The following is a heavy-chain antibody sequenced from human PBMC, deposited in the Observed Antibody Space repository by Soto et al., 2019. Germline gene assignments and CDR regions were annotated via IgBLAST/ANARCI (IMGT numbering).Heavy chain of an antibody. J-gene: IGHJ4*02. V-gene: IGHV4-34*01. CDR2: INHSGST. CDR1: GGSFSGYY. D-gene: IGHD2-2*01. CDR3: ARSSTHSDRIVVPAANTNFDY. Sequence: PSETLSLTCAVYGGSFSGYYWSWIRQPPGKGLEWIGEINHSGSTNYNPSLKSRVTISVDTSKNQFSLKLSSVTAADTAVYYCARSSTHSDRIVVPAANTNFDYWGQGTLVTVSS.